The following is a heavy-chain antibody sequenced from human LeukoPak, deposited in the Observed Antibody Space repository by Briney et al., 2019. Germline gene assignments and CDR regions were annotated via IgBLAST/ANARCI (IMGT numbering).Heavy chain of an antibody. CDR1: GGSFSGYY. D-gene: IGHD4-17*01. Sequence: SETLSLTCAVHGGSFSGYYWSWIRQPPGKGLEWIGEINHSGSTNYNPSLKSRVTISVDTSKNQFSLKLSSVTAADTAVYYCARRTVTIYWFDPWGQGTLVTVSS. CDR2: INHSGST. V-gene: IGHV4-34*01. CDR3: ARRTVTIYWFDP. J-gene: IGHJ5*02.